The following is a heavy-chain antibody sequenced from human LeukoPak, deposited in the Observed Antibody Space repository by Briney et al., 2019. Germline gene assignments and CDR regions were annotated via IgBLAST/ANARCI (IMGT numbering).Heavy chain of an antibody. D-gene: IGHD3-9*01. J-gene: IGHJ4*02. CDR1: GFTFSNYN. V-gene: IGHV3-21*01. Sequence: GGSLRLSCAASGFTFSNYNMNWVRQAPGTGLEWVSSISSTSTYIYYADSAKGRFTISRDNAKNSLYLQMNSLRADDTAVYYCARVFSDYVRYFDWGQGTLVTVSS. CDR3: ARVFSDYVRYFD. CDR2: ISSTSTYI.